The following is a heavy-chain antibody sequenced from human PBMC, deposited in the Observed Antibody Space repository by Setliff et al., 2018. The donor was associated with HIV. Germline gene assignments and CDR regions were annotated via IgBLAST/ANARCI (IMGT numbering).Heavy chain of an antibody. CDR3: ANLIGEADTPY. Sequence: PGGSLRLSCTASGFTFGDYAMSWVRQAPGKGLEWVANINQDGSEKYYVDSVKGRSTISRDNSKNTLYLQMNSLSAEDTALYYCANLIGEADTPYWGQGTLVTVSS. CDR1: GFTFGDYA. J-gene: IGHJ4*02. V-gene: IGHV3-7*01. D-gene: IGHD6-13*01. CDR2: INQDGSEK.